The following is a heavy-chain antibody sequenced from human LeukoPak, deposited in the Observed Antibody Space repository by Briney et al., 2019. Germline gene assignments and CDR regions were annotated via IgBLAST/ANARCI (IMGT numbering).Heavy chain of an antibody. CDR2: INSEARST. Sequence: GGSLRLSCAASGFXFSSYWMHWVRQAPGEGLAWVSRINSEARSTIYADSVKGRFTISRDNAKNTLYLQMNSLRAEDTAVYYCARDGGNSYYDSSGYYWFDYWGQGTLVTVSS. D-gene: IGHD3-22*01. V-gene: IGHV3-74*01. CDR1: GFXFSSYW. CDR3: ARDGGNSYYDSSGYYWFDY. J-gene: IGHJ4*02.